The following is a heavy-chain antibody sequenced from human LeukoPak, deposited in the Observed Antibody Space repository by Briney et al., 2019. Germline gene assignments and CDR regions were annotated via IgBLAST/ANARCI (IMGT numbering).Heavy chain of an antibody. D-gene: IGHD4-17*01. Sequence: SETLSLTCTVSGGSIGSYYWSWIRQPPGKGLEWIGYIYYTGSTNYNPSLKSRVTISVDTSKNQFSLKLSSVTAADTAVYYCARDYGGNSHWGQGTLVTVSS. CDR2: IYYTGST. J-gene: IGHJ1*01. V-gene: IGHV4-59*01. CDR1: GGSIGSYY. CDR3: ARDYGGNSH.